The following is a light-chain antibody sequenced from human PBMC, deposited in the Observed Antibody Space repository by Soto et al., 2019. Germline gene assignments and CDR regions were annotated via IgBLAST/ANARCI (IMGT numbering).Light chain of an antibody. CDR2: GNK. Sequence: QSVQTQPPSVSGAPGQRVTISCTGSSSNIGAGYDVHWYQQRPGTAPKLLICGNKNRPSGVPDRFSGSKSGTSASLAITGLQAEDEADYYCQSHDSSLSVSYVFGTGTKVTVL. V-gene: IGLV1-40*01. CDR1: SSNIGAGYD. J-gene: IGLJ1*01. CDR3: QSHDSSLSVSYV.